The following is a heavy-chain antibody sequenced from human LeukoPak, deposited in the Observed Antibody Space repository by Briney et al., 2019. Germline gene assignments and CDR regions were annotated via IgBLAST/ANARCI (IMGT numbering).Heavy chain of an antibody. Sequence: ASVKVSCKASGYTFTSYDINWVRQATGQGLEWMGWMNPNSGNTGYAQKFQGRVTMTRNTSISTAYMELSSLRSEDTAVHYCARGAEQQLVRHAPPSYGMDVWGQGTTVTVSS. CDR2: MNPNSGNT. D-gene: IGHD6-13*01. CDR3: ARGAEQQLVRHAPPSYGMDV. J-gene: IGHJ6*02. CDR1: GYTFTSYD. V-gene: IGHV1-8*01.